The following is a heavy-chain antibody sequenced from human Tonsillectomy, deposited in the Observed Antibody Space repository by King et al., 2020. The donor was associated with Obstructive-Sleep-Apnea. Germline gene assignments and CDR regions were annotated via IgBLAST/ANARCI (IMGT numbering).Heavy chain of an antibody. CDR2: ITGTGVST. CDR1: GFTFSNYA. CDR3: AKDLYGDYIEYFDS. V-gene: IGHV3-23*04. D-gene: IGHD4-17*01. J-gene: IGHJ4*02. Sequence: VQLVESGGGLVQPGGSLRLSCAASGFTFSNYAMTWVRQAPGKGLEWVSAITGTGVSTHYADSVKGRFTISRDNSKNTLYLQRNSRRAEDTAVYYCAKDLYGDYIEYFDSWGQGTLVTVSS.